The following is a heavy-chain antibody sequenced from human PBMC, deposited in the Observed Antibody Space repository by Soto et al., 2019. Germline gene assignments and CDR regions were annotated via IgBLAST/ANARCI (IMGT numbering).Heavy chain of an antibody. Sequence: ASVKLSCKVSGYTLTELSMHWVRQAHGKGLEWMGGFDPEDGETIYAQKFQGRVTMTEDTSTDTAYMELSSLRSEDTAVYYCATDYTGTISVGDYYYYGMDVWGQGTTVTVSS. CDR2: FDPEDGET. CDR3: ATDYTGTISVGDYYYYGMDV. CDR1: GYTLTELS. D-gene: IGHD1-7*01. J-gene: IGHJ6*02. V-gene: IGHV1-24*01.